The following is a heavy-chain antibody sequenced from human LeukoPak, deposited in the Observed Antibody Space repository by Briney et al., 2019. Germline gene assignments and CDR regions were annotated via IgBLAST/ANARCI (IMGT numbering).Heavy chain of an antibody. CDR3: ATKLLRYFDWWHAFDI. V-gene: IGHV4-30-4*01. CDR2: IYYSGST. D-gene: IGHD3-9*01. Sequence: PSETLSLTCTVSGGSISSGDYYWSWIRQPPGKGLEWIGYIYYSGSTYYNPSLKSRVTISVDTSKNQFSLKLSSVTAADTAVYYCATKLLRYFDWWHAFDIWGQGTMVTVSS. CDR1: GGSISSGDYY. J-gene: IGHJ3*02.